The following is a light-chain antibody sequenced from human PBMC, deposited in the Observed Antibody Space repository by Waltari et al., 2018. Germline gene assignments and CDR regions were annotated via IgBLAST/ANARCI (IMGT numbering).Light chain of an antibody. V-gene: IGKV3D-15*01. CDR1: QGVRTN. CDR3: QQYYVWPPIT. Sequence: VLLTQSPASLSVSPGDTVLLPCRASQGVRTNLVWYQQKAGQAPRTLINGAYSRASGVATRCSGSGCATDFMLIISSLQSEDAAVYCCQQYYVWPPITFGGGTKLEI. J-gene: IGKJ4*01. CDR2: GAY.